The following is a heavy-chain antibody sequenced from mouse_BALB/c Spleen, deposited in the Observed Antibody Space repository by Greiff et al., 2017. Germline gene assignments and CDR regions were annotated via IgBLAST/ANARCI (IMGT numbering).Heavy chain of an antibody. CDR2: IYPGNSDT. Sequence: EVQLVESGTVLARPGASVKMSCKASGYTFTSYWMHWVKQRPGQGLEWIGAIYPGNSDTSYNQKFKGKAKLTAVTSTSTAYMELSSLTNEDSAVYYCTRERKGNYGFAYWGQGTLVTVSA. D-gene: IGHD2-1*01. V-gene: IGHV1-5*01. CDR1: GYTFTSYW. CDR3: TRERKGNYGFAY. J-gene: IGHJ3*01.